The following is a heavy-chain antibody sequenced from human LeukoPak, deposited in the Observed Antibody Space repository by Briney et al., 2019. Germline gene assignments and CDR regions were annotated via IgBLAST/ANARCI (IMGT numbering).Heavy chain of an antibody. CDR1: GGSISSGGYY. Sequence: PSQTLSLTCTVSGGSISSGGYYWSWIRQHPGKGLEWIGYIYYSGSTYYNPSLKSRVTISVDTSKNQFSLKLSSVTAADTAVYYCARGFKWFGEFQFDYWGQGTLVTVSS. CDR2: IYYSGST. J-gene: IGHJ4*02. CDR3: ARGFKWFGEFQFDY. V-gene: IGHV4-31*03. D-gene: IGHD3-10*01.